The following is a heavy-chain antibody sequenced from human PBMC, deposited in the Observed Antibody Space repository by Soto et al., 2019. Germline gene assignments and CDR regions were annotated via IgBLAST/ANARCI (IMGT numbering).Heavy chain of an antibody. Sequence: EVQLLESGGGLVQPGGSLRLSCAASGFTFSSYAMSWVRQAPGKGLEWVSAISGSGGSTYYADSGKGRFTISRDNSKNTLYLQMNSLRAEDTAVYYCDVLLWFGELLVWGKGTTVTVSS. CDR2: ISGSGGST. CDR3: DVLLWFGELLV. V-gene: IGHV3-23*01. D-gene: IGHD3-10*01. J-gene: IGHJ6*04. CDR1: GFTFSSYA.